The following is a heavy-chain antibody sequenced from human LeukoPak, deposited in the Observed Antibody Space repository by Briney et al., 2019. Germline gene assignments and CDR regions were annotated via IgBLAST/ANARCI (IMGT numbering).Heavy chain of an antibody. D-gene: IGHD6-13*01. CDR3: ARRTLLGIAAAGCGIDV. J-gene: IGHJ6*04. V-gene: IGHV3-48*03. Sequence: GGSLRLSCAASGFTFSSYEMNWVRQAPGKGLEWVSYISSSGSTIYYADSVKGRFTISRDNAKNSLYLQMNSLRAEDTAVYYCARRTLLGIAAAGCGIDVWGKGTTVTVSS. CDR1: GFTFSSYE. CDR2: ISSSGSTI.